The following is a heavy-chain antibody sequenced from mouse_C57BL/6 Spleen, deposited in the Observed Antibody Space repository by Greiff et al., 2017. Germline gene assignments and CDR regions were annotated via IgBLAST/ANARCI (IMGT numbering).Heavy chain of an antibody. V-gene: IGHV1-80*01. J-gene: IGHJ3*01. CDR3: ARAGSGYDWFAY. D-gene: IGHD2-2*01. Sequence: QVQLKQSGAELVKPGASVKISCKASGYAFSSYWLNWVKQRPGKGLEWIGQIYPGDGDTNYNGKFKGKATLTADKSSSTAYMQLSSLTSEDSAVYFCARAGSGYDWFAYWGQGTLVTVSA. CDR2: IYPGDGDT. CDR1: GYAFSSYW.